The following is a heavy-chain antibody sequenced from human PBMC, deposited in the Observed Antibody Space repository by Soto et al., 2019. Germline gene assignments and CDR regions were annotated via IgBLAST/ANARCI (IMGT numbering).Heavy chain of an antibody. V-gene: IGHV3-7*01. J-gene: IGHJ6*03. CDR3: ARRKTGTTRPRYYYYYMDV. D-gene: IGHD1-7*01. Sequence: LRLSCAASGFTFSSYWMSWVRQAPGKGLEWVANIKQDGSEKYYVDSVKGRFTISRDNAKNSLYLQMNSLRAEDTAVYYCARRKTGTTRPRYYYYYMDVWGKGTTVTVSS. CDR1: GFTFSSYW. CDR2: IKQDGSEK.